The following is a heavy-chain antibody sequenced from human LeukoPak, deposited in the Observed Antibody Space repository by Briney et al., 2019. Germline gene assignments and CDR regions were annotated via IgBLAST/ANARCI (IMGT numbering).Heavy chain of an antibody. CDR2: INPNSGAA. Sequence: ASVKVSCNASGYTFTGNYIHWVRQAPGQGLEWMGWINPNSGAADYAQKFRGRVTMTGDTSINTAYMDLSRLRFDDTAVYYCARGYNWYYFDYWGQGTLVTVSS. V-gene: IGHV1-2*02. CDR1: GYTFTGNY. J-gene: IGHJ4*02. D-gene: IGHD1-20*01. CDR3: ARGYNWYYFDY.